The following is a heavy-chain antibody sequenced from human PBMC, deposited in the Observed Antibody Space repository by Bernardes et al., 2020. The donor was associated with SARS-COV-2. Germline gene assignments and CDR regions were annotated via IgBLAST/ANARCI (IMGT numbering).Heavy chain of an antibody. J-gene: IGHJ4*02. CDR3: VKTIGGSGGAVADY. D-gene: IGHD6-19*01. CDR1: GFTFEDYA. Sequence: GGSLRLSCAASGFTFEDYAFHWVRRAPGMGLEWVSGITWNSGTIGYADSVKGRFTISRDNAKNSLYLEMNSLRNDDTALYYCVKTIGGSGGAVADYWGQGTLVTVSS. CDR2: ITWNSGTI. V-gene: IGHV3-9*01.